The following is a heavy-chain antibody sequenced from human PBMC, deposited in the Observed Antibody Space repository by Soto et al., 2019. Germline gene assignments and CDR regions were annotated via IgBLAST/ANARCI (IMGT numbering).Heavy chain of an antibody. D-gene: IGHD3-22*01. J-gene: IGHJ5*01. Sequence: SETLSLTCTVSGGSISSGGYYWSWIRQHPGKGLEWIGYIYYSGSTYYNPSLKSRVTISVDTSKNQFSLKLSSVTAADTAVYYCARELSGFNWFDFSGQGTRVTVSS. CDR3: ARELSGFNWFDF. CDR2: IYYSGST. V-gene: IGHV4-31*03. CDR1: GGSISSGGYY.